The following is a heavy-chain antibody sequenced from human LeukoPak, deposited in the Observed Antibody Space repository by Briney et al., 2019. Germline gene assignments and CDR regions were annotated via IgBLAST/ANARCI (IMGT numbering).Heavy chain of an antibody. D-gene: IGHD1-26*01. CDR1: GFSFSKYG. Sequence: GGSLRLSCVASGFSFSKYGMHWVRQAPGKGLEWVSFIRYDGSHEYYADSVKGRFTISRDNSKNTLYLQMNSVRSEDTALYYCAKPSGSGVDYWGQGTRVTVSS. J-gene: IGHJ4*01. V-gene: IGHV3-30*02. CDR3: AKPSGSGVDY. CDR2: IRYDGSHE.